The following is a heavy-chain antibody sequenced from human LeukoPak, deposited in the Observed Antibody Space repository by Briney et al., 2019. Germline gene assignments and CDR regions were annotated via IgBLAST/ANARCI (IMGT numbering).Heavy chain of an antibody. CDR2: IIPIFGTA. CDR3: ARYLDEYSTTNAFDI. Sequence: SVKVSCKASGGTFSSYAISWVRQAPGQGLEWMGGIIPIFGTANYAQKFQGRVTITTDESTSTAYMELSSLRSEDTAVYYCARYLDEYSTTNAFDIWGRGTMVTVSS. D-gene: IGHD6-6*01. V-gene: IGHV1-69*05. CDR1: GGTFSSYA. J-gene: IGHJ3*02.